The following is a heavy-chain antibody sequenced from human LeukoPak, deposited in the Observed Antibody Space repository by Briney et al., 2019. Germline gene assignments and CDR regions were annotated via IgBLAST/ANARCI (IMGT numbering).Heavy chain of an antibody. V-gene: IGHV3-7*01. J-gene: IGHJ4*02. CDR1: GFTFNNSW. CDR3: ARIGYSSSCTDY. Sequence: GRSLRLSCAASGFTFNNSWMSWVRQAPGKGLEWVANIKQDGSHIYYVDSVKGRFTISRDNTQNSVYLQMNSLRAEDTAVYYCARIGYSSSCTDYWGQGTLVTVSS. D-gene: IGHD2-2*01. CDR2: IKQDGSHI.